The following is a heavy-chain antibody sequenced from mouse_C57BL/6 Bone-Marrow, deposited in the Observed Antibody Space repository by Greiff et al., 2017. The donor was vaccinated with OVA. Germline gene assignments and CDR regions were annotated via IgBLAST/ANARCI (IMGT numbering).Heavy chain of an antibody. CDR2: ISYDGSN. CDR1: GYSITSGYY. J-gene: IGHJ2*01. D-gene: IGHD1-1*01. V-gene: IGHV3-6*01. CDR3: ARETSPYSYGSSLDY. Sequence: EVKLQESGPGLVKPSQSLSLTCSVTGYSITSGYYWNWIRQFPGNKLEWMGYISYDGSNNYNPYLKNRISITRDTSKNQFFLKLNSVTTEDTSTYYWARETSPYSYGSSLDYWGQGTTLTVSS.